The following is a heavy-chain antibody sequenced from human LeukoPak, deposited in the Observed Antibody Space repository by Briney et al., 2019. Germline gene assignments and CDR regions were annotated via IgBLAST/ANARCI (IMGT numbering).Heavy chain of an antibody. CDR3: TTGITMVRGTNPDQYYGMDV. V-gene: IGHV3-15*01. CDR1: GFTFSNAW. Sequence: GESLRLSCAASGFTFSNAWMSWVRQAPGKGLEWVGRIKRKTGGGTTDYTAPVKGRFTISRDDSKNTLYLQMNSLKTEDTAVYYCTTGITMVRGTNPDQYYGMDVWGQGTTVTVSS. J-gene: IGHJ6*02. CDR2: IKRKTGGGTT. D-gene: IGHD3-10*01.